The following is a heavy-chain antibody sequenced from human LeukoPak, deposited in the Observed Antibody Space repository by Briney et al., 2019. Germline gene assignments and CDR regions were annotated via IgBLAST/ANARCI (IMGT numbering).Heavy chain of an antibody. J-gene: IGHJ5*02. CDR2: IIPIFGTA. CDR1: GGTFSSYA. Sequence: ASVKVSCKASGGTFSSYAISWVRQAPGQGLEWMGGIIPIFGTANYAQKFQGRVTITADESTSTAYMELSSLRSEDTAVYYCARDRTWEGYRWEGSTNWFDPWGQGTLVTVSS. CDR3: ARDRTWEGYRWEGSTNWFDP. V-gene: IGHV1-69*01. D-gene: IGHD1-26*01.